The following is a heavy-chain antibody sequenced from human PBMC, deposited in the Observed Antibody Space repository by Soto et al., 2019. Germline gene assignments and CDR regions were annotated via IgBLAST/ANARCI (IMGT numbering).Heavy chain of an antibody. D-gene: IGHD3-3*01. Sequence: GGSLRLSCAPSGFTSSSYAMSWVRRAPQKGLEWVTAISGSGGSTYYADSVKGRFTISRDNSKNTLYLQMNSLRAEDTAVYYCAKVPFITIFGVVIIMGAFDIWGQGTMVTVSS. CDR1: GFTSSSYA. CDR3: AKVPFITIFGVVIIMGAFDI. V-gene: IGHV3-23*01. CDR2: ISGSGGST. J-gene: IGHJ3*02.